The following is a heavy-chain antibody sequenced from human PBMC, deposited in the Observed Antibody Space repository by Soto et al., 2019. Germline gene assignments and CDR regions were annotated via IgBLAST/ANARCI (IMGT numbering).Heavy chain of an antibody. CDR3: ARLDSSPVATHYGMDV. CDR2: IDPSDSYT. Sequence: GESLRISCNGSGYIFTSYWISWVRQMPGKGLEWMGRIDPSDSYTNYSPSFQGHVTISADKSISTAYLQWSSLKASDTAMYYCARLDSSPVATHYGMDVWGQGTTVTVSS. J-gene: IGHJ6*02. CDR1: GYIFTSYW. V-gene: IGHV5-10-1*01. D-gene: IGHD6-19*01.